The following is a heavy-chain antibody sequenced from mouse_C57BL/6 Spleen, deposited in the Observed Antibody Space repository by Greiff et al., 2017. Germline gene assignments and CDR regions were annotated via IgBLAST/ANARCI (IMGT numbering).Heavy chain of an antibody. Sequence: VQLQQPGAELVRPGSSVKLSCKASGYTFTSYWMDWVKQRPGQGLEWIGNIYPSDSETHYNQKFKDKATLTVDKSSSTAYMQLSSLTSEDSAVYYCAREGEIYSRTFDYWGQGTTLTVSS. CDR3: AREGEIYSRTFDY. J-gene: IGHJ2*01. V-gene: IGHV1-61*01. D-gene: IGHD2-1*01. CDR1: GYTFTSYW. CDR2: IYPSDSET.